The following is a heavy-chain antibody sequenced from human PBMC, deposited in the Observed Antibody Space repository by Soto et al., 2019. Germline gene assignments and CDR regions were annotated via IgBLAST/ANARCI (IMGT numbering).Heavy chain of an antibody. V-gene: IGHV4-31*03. CDR1: GGSISSGGYY. CDR3: ARGGRRSPGMDV. Sequence: QVQLQESGPGLVKPSQTLSLTCTVSGGSISSGGYYWSWIRQHPGKGLEWIGYIYYSGSTYYNPSLKSRVAXXVXPSKNQSSLKLSSVTAADTAVYYCARGGRRSPGMDVWGQGTTVTVSS. J-gene: IGHJ6*02. CDR2: IYYSGST.